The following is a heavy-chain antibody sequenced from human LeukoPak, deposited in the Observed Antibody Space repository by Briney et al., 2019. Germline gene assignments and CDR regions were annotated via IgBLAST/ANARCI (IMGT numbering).Heavy chain of an antibody. J-gene: IGHJ5*02. CDR2: IYYSGST. Sequence: PSETLSLTCTVSGGSIRSGGYYWSWIRPHPGKGLEWNGNIYYSGSTSYNPSLKSRVTISVDTSKNQFSLKLNSVTAADTAVYYCARESYGSESYNNWFDPWGQGTLVTVSS. D-gene: IGHD3-10*01. CDR3: ARESYGSESYNNWFDP. V-gene: IGHV4-31*03. CDR1: GGSIRSGGYY.